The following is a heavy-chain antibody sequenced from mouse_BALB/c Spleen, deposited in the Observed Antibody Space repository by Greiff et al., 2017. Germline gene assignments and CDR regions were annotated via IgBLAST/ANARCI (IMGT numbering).Heavy chain of an antibody. J-gene: IGHJ4*01. V-gene: IGHV2-2*02. CDR2: IWSGGST. D-gene: IGHD1-2*01. Sequence: QVQLKQSGPGLVQPSQSLSITCTVSGFSLTSYGVHWVRQSPGKGLEWLGVIWSGGSTDYNAAFISRLSISKDNSESQVFFKMNSLQANDTAIYYCARNGATATFYAMDYWGQGTSVTVSS. CDR1: GFSLTSYG. CDR3: ARNGATATFYAMDY.